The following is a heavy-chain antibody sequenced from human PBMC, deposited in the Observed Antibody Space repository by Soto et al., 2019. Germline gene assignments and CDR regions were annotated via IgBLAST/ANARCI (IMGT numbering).Heavy chain of an antibody. J-gene: IGHJ4*02. D-gene: IGHD2-21*02. CDR3: ARPGATFCGGDCYSDY. CDR1: GYTFTNFD. CDR2: MNPNSGDT. V-gene: IGHV1-8*02. Sequence: QVQLVQSGAEVKRPGASVKVSCKASGYTFTNFDLNWVRQAPGQGLEWMGWMNPNSGDTGYAHKFRGRVTMTRDTSINTAYMELSSLKSEDTAVYFCARPGATFCGGDCYSDYWGQGTLVIVSS.